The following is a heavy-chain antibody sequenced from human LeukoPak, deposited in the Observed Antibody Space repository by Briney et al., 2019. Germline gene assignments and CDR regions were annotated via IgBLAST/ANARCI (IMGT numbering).Heavy chain of an antibody. CDR3: AKDRNYDYIWGHSPPARSGLDS. Sequence: PGRSLRLSCAGSGFTFEDYAMHWVRQAPGKGLEWVSGISWSGDTIGYADSLQGRFTISRDNAKNSLFLQMNTLRPEDTAVYYCAKDRNYDYIWGHSPPARSGLDSWGQGTLVTVSS. V-gene: IGHV3-9*01. CDR2: ISWSGDTI. D-gene: IGHD3-16*01. CDR1: GFTFEDYA. J-gene: IGHJ4*02.